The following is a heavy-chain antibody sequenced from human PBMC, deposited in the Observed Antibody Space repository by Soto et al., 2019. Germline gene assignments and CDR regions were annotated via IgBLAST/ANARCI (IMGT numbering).Heavy chain of an antibody. Sequence: PSETLSLTCTVSGGSISSGGYYWSWIRQHPGKGLEWIGYIYYSGSTYYNPSLKSRVTISVDTSKNQFSLKLSSVTAADTAVYYCARIKSATVTYPSYYYYYMDVWGKGTTVTVSS. D-gene: IGHD4-17*01. V-gene: IGHV4-31*03. CDR3: ARIKSATVTYPSYYYYYMDV. J-gene: IGHJ6*03. CDR1: GGSISSGGYY. CDR2: IYYSGST.